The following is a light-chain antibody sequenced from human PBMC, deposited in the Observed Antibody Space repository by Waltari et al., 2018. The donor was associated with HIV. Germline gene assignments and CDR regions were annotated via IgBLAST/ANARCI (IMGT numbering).Light chain of an antibody. J-gene: IGLJ2*01. CDR3: SSYTSSSTPEVV. Sequence: QSALTQPASVSGSPGQSITISCTGTSSDVGAYNYVPWYHQHPGKAPKLMIYDVSNRPSGVSNRFSGSKSGNTASLTISGLQAEDEADYYCSSYTSSSTPEVVFGGGTKLTVL. V-gene: IGLV2-14*03. CDR1: SSDVGAYNY. CDR2: DVS.